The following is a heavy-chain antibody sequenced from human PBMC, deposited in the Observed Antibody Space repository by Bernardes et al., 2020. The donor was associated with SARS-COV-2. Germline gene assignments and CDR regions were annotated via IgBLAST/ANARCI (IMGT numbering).Heavy chain of an antibody. D-gene: IGHD6-19*01. CDR2: IYWDDDK. Sequence: SGPTLVKPTQTLTLTCTFSGFSLSTSGVGVGWIRQPPGKALEWLALIYWDDDKRYSQSLKSRLTITKDTSKNQVFLTLTNLDPVDTATYYCARKQWLVYGMDVWGQGTTVTVSS. CDR1: GFSLSTSGVG. J-gene: IGHJ6*02. V-gene: IGHV2-5*02. CDR3: ARKQWLVYGMDV.